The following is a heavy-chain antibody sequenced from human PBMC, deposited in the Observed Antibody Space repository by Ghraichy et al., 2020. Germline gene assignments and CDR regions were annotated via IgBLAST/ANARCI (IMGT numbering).Heavy chain of an antibody. Sequence: GGSLRLSCAASGFTFSDYYMSWVRQAPGKGLEWVSYIASSDGYTNYADSVRGRFTVSRDNAKNSMFLQMNRLRADDTAIYFCARGSQYDFGQSWGQGALVTVSS. V-gene: IGHV3-11*05. CDR2: IASSDGYT. CDR3: ARGSQYDFGQS. D-gene: IGHD2/OR15-2a*01. J-gene: IGHJ4*02. CDR1: GFTFSDYY.